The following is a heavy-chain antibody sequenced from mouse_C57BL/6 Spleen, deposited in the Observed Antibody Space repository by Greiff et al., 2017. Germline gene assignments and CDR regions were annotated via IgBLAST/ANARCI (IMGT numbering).Heavy chain of an antibody. V-gene: IGHV1-78*01. D-gene: IGHD2-4*01. CDR3: ARERYDYADGDAMDY. CDR2: IYPRDGST. J-gene: IGHJ4*01. Sequence: QVQLQQSDAELVKPGASVKISCKVSGYTFTDHTIHWMKQRPEQGLEWIGYIYPRDGSTKYNEKFKGKATLTADKSSSTAYMQRNSLTSEDSAVYCCARERYDYADGDAMDYWGQGTSVTVSS. CDR1: GYTFTDHT.